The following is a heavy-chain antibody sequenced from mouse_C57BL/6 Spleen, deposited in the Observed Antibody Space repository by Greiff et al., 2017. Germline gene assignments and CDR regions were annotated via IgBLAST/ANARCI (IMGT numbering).Heavy chain of an antibody. J-gene: IGHJ3*01. Sequence: EVQLQQSVAELVRPGASVKLSCTASGFNIKNTYMHWVKQRPEQGLEWIGRIDPANGHTKYAPKFQGQATITADTSSNTAYLQLSSLTSEDTAIYYCARTGSHYYGSSPAWFAYWGQGTLVTVSA. CDR2: IDPANGHT. V-gene: IGHV14-3*01. CDR1: GFNIKNTY. CDR3: ARTGSHYYGSSPAWFAY. D-gene: IGHD1-1*01.